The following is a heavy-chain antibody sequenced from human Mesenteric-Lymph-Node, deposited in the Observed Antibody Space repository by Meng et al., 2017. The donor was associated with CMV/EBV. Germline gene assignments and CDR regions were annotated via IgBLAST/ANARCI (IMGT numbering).Heavy chain of an antibody. CDR1: GFTFSSYA. V-gene: IGHV3-7*01. J-gene: IGHJ2*01. D-gene: IGHD2-2*02. CDR2: IKQDGSEK. CDR3: ARDWYCSSTSCYTYWYFDL. Sequence: GGSLRLSCAASGFTFSSYAMSWVRQAPGKGLEWVANIKQDGSEKYYVDSVKGRFTISRDNAKNSLYLQMNSLRAEDTAVYYCARDWYCSSTSCYTYWYFDLWGRGTLVTVSS.